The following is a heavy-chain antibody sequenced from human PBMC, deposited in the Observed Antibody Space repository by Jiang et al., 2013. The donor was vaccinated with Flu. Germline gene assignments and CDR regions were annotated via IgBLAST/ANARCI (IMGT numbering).Heavy chain of an antibody. D-gene: IGHD5-12*01. CDR3: ARALGYSGYDRRAYYYGMDV. J-gene: IGHJ6*02. CDR2: ISAYNDNT. Sequence: QLVESGDEVKKPGGLTEGLLLRASGYNFISYGISWVRQAPGQGLEWMGWISAYNDNTNYPQKIQGRVTMTTDTSTSTAYMELRSLRSDDTAVYYCARALGYSGYDRRAYYYGMDVWGQGTTVTVSS. V-gene: IGHV1-18*01. CDR1: GYNFISYG.